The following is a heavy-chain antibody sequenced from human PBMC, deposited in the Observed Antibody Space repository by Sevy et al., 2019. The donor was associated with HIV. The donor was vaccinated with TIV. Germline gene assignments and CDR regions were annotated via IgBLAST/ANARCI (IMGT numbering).Heavy chain of an antibody. J-gene: IGHJ6*02. V-gene: IGHV3-7*01. CDR3: ARVGGGYCSSTSCYTDDYYYYGMDV. Sequence: GGSLRLSCAASGFTFSSYWMSWVRQAPGKGLEWVANIKQDGSEKYYVDSVKGRFTISRDNAKNSLYLQMNSRRAEDTAVYYCARVGGGYCSSTSCYTDDYYYYGMDVWGQGTTVTVSS. D-gene: IGHD2-2*02. CDR2: IKQDGSEK. CDR1: GFTFSSYW.